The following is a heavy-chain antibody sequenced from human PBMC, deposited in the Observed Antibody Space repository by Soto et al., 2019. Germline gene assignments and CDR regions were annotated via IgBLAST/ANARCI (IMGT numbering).Heavy chain of an antibody. J-gene: IGHJ5*02. CDR1: GFTFSSYA. D-gene: IGHD4-17*01. Sequence: GGSLRLSCAASGFTFSSYAMSWVRQAPGKGLEWVSAISGSGGSTYYADSVKGRFTISRDNSKNTLYLKMNSLRAEDTAVYYCAKDRTNGDYAYWFDPWGQGTLVTVSS. CDR3: AKDRTNGDYAYWFDP. V-gene: IGHV3-23*01. CDR2: ISGSGGST.